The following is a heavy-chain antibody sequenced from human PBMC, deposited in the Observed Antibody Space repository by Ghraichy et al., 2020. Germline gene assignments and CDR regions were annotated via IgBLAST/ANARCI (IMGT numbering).Heavy chain of an antibody. CDR1: GGSFSGYY. Sequence: SETLSLTCAVYGGSFSGYYWSWIRQPPGKGLEWIGEINHSGSTNYNPSLKSRATISVDTSKNQFSLKLSSVTAADTAVYYCARDLVGAPHYWGQGTLVTVSS. CDR2: INHSGST. CDR3: ARDLVGAPHY. J-gene: IGHJ4*02. D-gene: IGHD1-26*01. V-gene: IGHV4-34*01.